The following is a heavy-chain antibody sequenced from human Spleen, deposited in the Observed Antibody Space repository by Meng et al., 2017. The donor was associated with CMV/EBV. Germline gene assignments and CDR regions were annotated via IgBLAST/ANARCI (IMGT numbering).Heavy chain of an antibody. CDR1: GSTLTELS. V-gene: IGHV1-24*01. J-gene: IGHJ4*02. CDR3: ARKEDIVVVPAAVDRDY. Sequence: ASVKVSCKVSGSTLTELSMHWVRQAPGKGLEWMGGFDPGDGETIYAQKFQGRVTMTRDTSISTAYMELSRLRSDDTAVYYCARKEDIVVVPAAVDRDYWGQGTLVTVSS. CDR2: FDPGDGET. D-gene: IGHD2-2*01.